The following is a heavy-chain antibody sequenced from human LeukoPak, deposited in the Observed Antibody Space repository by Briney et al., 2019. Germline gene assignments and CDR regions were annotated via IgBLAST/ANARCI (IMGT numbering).Heavy chain of an antibody. Sequence: GGSLRLSCGASGFTFRTYGMNWVRQAPGKGLEWISYINSNSDTVHYSNSVEGRFTISRDNAKNSLYLQMNSLRAEDTAMYYCARDTRGESDYWGHGTLVTVSS. J-gene: IGHJ4*01. CDR2: INSNSDTV. CDR3: ARDTRGESDY. D-gene: IGHD2-2*01. CDR1: GFTFRTYG. V-gene: IGHV3-48*04.